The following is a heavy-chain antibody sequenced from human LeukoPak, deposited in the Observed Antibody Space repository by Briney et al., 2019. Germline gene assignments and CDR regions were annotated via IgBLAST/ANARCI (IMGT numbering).Heavy chain of an antibody. Sequence: PSETLSLTCTVSGGSISSYSWSWIRRPPGKGLEWIGEINHSGRTNYNPSLKSRVTISVDTSKNQFSLKLSSVTAADTAVYYCARQNYGAAPLRYWGQGTLVTVSS. D-gene: IGHD4/OR15-4a*01. CDR3: ARQNYGAAPLRY. V-gene: IGHV4-34*01. CDR1: GGSISSYS. J-gene: IGHJ4*02. CDR2: INHSGRT.